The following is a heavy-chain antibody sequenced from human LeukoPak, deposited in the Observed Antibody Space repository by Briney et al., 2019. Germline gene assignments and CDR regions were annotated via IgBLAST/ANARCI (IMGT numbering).Heavy chain of an antibody. D-gene: IGHD3-16*01. V-gene: IGHV3-7*01. J-gene: IGHJ3*02. CDR2: IKQDGSGK. Sequence: GGSLRLSCAASGFTFSRYWMSWVRQAPGKGLEWVANIKQDGSGKYYVDSVKGRFTISRDNAKNSLYLQMNSLRAEDTAVYYCARNDYHKGFDIWGQGTMVTVSS. CDR3: ARNDYHKGFDI. CDR1: GFTFSRYW.